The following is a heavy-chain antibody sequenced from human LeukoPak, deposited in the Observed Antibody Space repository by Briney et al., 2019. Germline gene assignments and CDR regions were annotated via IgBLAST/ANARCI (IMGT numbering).Heavy chain of an antibody. V-gene: IGHV3-23*01. CDR2: ISGSGGST. Sequence: GGSLRLSCAASGFTFSSYAMSWVRQAPGKGLEWVSAISGSGGSTYYADSVKGRFTISRDNSKNTLYLQMNSLRAEDTALYYCAKDLYDYVWGSYDGWGQGTLVTVSS. D-gene: IGHD3-16*01. CDR3: AKDLYDYVWGSYDG. J-gene: IGHJ4*02. CDR1: GFTFSSYA.